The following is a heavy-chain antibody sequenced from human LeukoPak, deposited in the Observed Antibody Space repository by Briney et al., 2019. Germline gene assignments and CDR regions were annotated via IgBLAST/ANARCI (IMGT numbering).Heavy chain of an antibody. D-gene: IGHD3-22*01. V-gene: IGHV3-23*01. CDR3: AKDLSVDYYDSSGYYSG. J-gene: IGHJ4*02. Sequence: PGGSLRLSCAASGFTFSSYAMSWVRQAPGKGVEWVSAISGSGGSTYYADSVKGRFTISRDNSKNTLYLQMNSLRAEDTAVYYCAKDLSVDYYDSSGYYSGWGQGTLVTVSS. CDR1: GFTFSSYA. CDR2: ISGSGGST.